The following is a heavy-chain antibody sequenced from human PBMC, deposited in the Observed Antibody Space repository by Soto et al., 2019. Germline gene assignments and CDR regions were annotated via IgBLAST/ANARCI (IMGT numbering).Heavy chain of an antibody. D-gene: IGHD3-16*01. J-gene: IGHJ4*02. Sequence: SLKISCKGSGYTFTSYWIAWVRQMPGKGLEWMGIVYPGDSDTRYSPSFQGQVTISADKSTSTAYLQWSSLEASDTAMYYCARRGAFYGPWPGRNGGCDYRGQGSLGTVAS. CDR2: VYPGDSDT. CDR1: GYTFTSYW. CDR3: ARRGAFYGPWPGRNGGCDY. V-gene: IGHV5-51*01.